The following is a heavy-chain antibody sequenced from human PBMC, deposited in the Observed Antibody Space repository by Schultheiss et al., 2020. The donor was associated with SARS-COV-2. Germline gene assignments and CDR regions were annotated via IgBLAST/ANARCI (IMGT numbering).Heavy chain of an antibody. CDR2: ISYDGSNK. CDR1: GFTFSSYS. CDR3: ARDGSGSYYNHPPSYYFDY. J-gene: IGHJ4*02. D-gene: IGHD3-10*01. V-gene: IGHV3-30*03. Sequence: GGSLRLSCAASGFTFSSYSMNWVRQAPGKGLEWVAVISYDGSNKYYADSVKGRFTISRDNSKNTLYLQMNSLRAEDTAVYYCARDGSGSYYNHPPSYYFDYWGQGTLVTVSS.